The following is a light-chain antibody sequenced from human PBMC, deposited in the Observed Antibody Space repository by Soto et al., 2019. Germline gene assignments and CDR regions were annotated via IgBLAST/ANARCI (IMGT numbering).Light chain of an antibody. J-gene: IGKJ1*01. CDR1: QSVSSI. Sequence: EIVMTQSPATLSVSPGERATLSCRASQSVSSILAWFQQKPGQAPRLLIYGASTRATGIPARFSGSGSGTEFTLTISSLQSEDFAVYYCQQYSNWPPWTFGQGTKVEI. CDR2: GAS. CDR3: QQYSNWPPWT. V-gene: IGKV3-15*01.